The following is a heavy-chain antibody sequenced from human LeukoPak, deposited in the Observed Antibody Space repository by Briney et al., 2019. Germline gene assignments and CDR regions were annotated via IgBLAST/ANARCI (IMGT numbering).Heavy chain of an antibody. Sequence: PGGSLRLSCVASGFTFSSYAMSWVRQAPGKGLEWVSAISGSGGSTYYADSVKGRFTISGDNSKNTLYLQMNSLRAEDTAVYYCAKDLRFGELLSWFDPWGQGTLVTVSS. D-gene: IGHD3-10*01. CDR1: GFTFSSYA. CDR2: ISGSGGST. V-gene: IGHV3-23*01. CDR3: AKDLRFGELLSWFDP. J-gene: IGHJ5*02.